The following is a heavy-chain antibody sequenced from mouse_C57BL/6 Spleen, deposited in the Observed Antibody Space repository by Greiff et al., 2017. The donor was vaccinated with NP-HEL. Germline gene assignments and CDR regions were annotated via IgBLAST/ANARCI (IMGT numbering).Heavy chain of an antibody. CDR3: ARLYYDYDEGFAY. D-gene: IGHD2-4*01. CDR1: GFTFSSYA. CDR2: ISDGGSYT. V-gene: IGHV5-4*03. Sequence: EVNVVESGGGLVKPGGSLKLSCAASGFTFSSYAMSWVRQTPEKRLEWVATISDGGSYTYYPDNVKGRFTISRDNAKNNLYLQMSHLKSEDTAMYYCARLYYDYDEGFAYWGQGTLVTVSA. J-gene: IGHJ3*01.